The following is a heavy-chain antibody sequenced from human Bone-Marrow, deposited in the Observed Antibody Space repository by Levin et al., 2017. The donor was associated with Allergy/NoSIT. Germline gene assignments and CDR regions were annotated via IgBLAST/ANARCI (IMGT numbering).Heavy chain of an antibody. D-gene: IGHD4-11*01. Sequence: GESLKISCAASGFIFSTYSMNWVRQAPGKGLEWVSYISSSSSPIFYADSVKGRFTISRDNAKNSLYLQMNSLRDEDTAVYYCARDLVSTVALYGVGLDYWGQGTLVTVSS. CDR2: ISSSSSPI. CDR3: ARDLVSTVALYGVGLDY. J-gene: IGHJ4*02. V-gene: IGHV3-48*02. CDR1: GFIFSTYS.